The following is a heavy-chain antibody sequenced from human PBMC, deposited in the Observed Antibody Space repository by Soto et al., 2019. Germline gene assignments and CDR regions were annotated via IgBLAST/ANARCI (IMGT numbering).Heavy chain of an antibody. CDR2: GYWTGST. J-gene: IGHJ4*02. Sequence: SETLSLTCSVSGDTITTNGYYLGWIRQPPGKGLQWIGNGYWTGSTFSHPSLTSRVFISVDTSKNEFSLRLTSVTAADTAVYYCARSHYPYGILIDYWGPGTSVTVSS. CDR3: ARSHYPYGILIDY. D-gene: IGHD3-10*01. CDR1: GDTITTNGYY. V-gene: IGHV4-39*01.